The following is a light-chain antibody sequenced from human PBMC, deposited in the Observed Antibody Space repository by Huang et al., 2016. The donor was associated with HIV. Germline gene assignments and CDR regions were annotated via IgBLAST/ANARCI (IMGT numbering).Light chain of an antibody. CDR3: QQYYDRPLS. J-gene: IGKJ4*01. CDR2: GAS. CDR1: QSFSSN. Sequence: EIVMTQSPATLAVSPGERATLSCRASQSFSSNVAWYQQKPGQAPRLLVSGASTRATGIPARFSGSGSGTEFTLTISSLQSEDFAVYHCQQYYDRPLSFGGGTKVEIK. V-gene: IGKV3-15*01.